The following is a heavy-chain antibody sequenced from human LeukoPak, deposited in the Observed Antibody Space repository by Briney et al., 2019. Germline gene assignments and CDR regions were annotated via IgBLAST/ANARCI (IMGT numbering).Heavy chain of an antibody. J-gene: IGHJ6*04. D-gene: IGHD2-2*01. CDR1: GGSISSGGYY. V-gene: IGHV4-31*03. Sequence: PSQTLSLTCTVSGGSISSGGYYWSWIRQHPGKGLEWIGYIYYSGSTYYNPSLKSRVTISVDTSENQFSLKLSSVTAADTAVYYCASAVVPAAKDYYGMDVWGKGTTVTVSS. CDR3: ASAVVPAAKDYYGMDV. CDR2: IYYSGST.